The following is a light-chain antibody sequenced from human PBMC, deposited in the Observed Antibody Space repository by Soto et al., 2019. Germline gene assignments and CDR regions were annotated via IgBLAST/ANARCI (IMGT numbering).Light chain of an antibody. V-gene: IGLV2-14*01. CDR3: VSYTTSASYV. Sequence: QSALTQPASVSGSPGQSITISCTGTSSDVGNYIFVSWYRQHPGKAPKLMIYDINNQPSGVSNRFSGSKSGNTASLTISGLQDEDEADYYCVSYTTSASYVFGTGTKVTVL. CDR1: SSDVGNYIF. CDR2: DIN. J-gene: IGLJ1*01.